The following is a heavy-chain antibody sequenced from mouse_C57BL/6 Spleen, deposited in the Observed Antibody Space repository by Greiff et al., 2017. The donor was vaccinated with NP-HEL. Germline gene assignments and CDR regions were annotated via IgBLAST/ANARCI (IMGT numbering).Heavy chain of an antibody. Sequence: VQLQQSGPELVKPGASVKIPCKASGYTFTDYNMDWVKQSHGKSLEWIGDINPNNGGTIYNQKFKGKATLTVDKSFSTAYMELRSLAYEDTAVYYCALYDGYYERFAYWGQGTLVTVSA. CDR1: GYTFTDYN. CDR2: INPNNGGT. V-gene: IGHV1-18*01. D-gene: IGHD2-3*01. CDR3: ALYDGYYERFAY. J-gene: IGHJ3*01.